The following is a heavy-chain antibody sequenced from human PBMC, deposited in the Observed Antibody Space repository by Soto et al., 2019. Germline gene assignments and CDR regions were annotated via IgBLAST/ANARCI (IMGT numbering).Heavy chain of an antibody. CDR2: ISGSGGST. D-gene: IGHD3-22*01. J-gene: IGHJ4*02. V-gene: IGHV3-23*01. CDR1: GFTFSSYA. Sequence: GGSLRLSCAASGFTFSSYAMSWVRQAPGKGLEWVSAISGSGGSTYYADSVKGRFTISRDNSKNTLYLQMNSLRAEDTAVYYCPKWMHYYDSSGFWYWGQGTLVTVSS. CDR3: PKWMHYYDSSGFWY.